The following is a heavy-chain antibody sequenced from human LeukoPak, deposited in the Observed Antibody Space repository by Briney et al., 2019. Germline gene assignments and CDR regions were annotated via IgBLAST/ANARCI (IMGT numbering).Heavy chain of an antibody. CDR2: ISSSSSYI. CDR3: ARDQDSSSWDWYYYYYGMDV. CDR1: GFTFSSYS. Sequence: GGSLRLSCAAPGFTFSSYSMNWVRQAPGKGLEWVSSISSSSSYIYYADSVKGRFTISRDNAKNSLYLQMNSLRAEDTAVYYCARDQDSSSWDWYYYYYGMDVWGQGTTVTVSS. V-gene: IGHV3-21*01. J-gene: IGHJ6*02. D-gene: IGHD6-13*01.